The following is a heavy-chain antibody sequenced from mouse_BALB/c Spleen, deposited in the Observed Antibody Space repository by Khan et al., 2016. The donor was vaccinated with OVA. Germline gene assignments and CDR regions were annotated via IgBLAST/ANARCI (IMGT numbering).Heavy chain of an antibody. CDR2: ISTYYGDA. Sequence: QVQLQQSGAELVRPGVSVKISCKGSGYTFTDFTMHWVKQSHAKSLEWIGVISTYYGDATYNQKFKGKATMTVDKASSTAYMELARLTSEDSAIYDGTRRGVGNRFAYWGQGTLVTVSA. V-gene: IGHV1S137*01. CDR3: TRRGVGNRFAY. D-gene: IGHD1-1*02. J-gene: IGHJ3*01. CDR1: GYTFTDFT.